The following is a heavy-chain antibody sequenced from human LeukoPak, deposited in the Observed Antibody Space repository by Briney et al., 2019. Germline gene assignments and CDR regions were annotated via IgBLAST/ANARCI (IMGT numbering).Heavy chain of an antibody. J-gene: IGHJ4*02. Sequence: ASVKVSCKASGYTFTNYYMHWVRQAPGQGLQWMGIINPSGGSTSYAQKFQGRVTMTRDKSTSTVYMELSSLRSEDTAVYYCARLRVLYSDILTGYSDYWGQGTLVTVSS. CDR3: ARLRVLYSDILTGYSDY. V-gene: IGHV1-46*01. D-gene: IGHD3-9*01. CDR2: INPSGGST. CDR1: GYTFTNYY.